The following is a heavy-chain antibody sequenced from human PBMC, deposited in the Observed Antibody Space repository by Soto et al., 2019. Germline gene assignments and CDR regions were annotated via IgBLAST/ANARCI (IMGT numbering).Heavy chain of an antibody. V-gene: IGHV4-34*01. CDR1: AGSFSHYY. CDR2: IKHSGSS. D-gene: IGHD6-19*01. Sequence: SETLSLTCAVYAGSFSHYYWNWIRQSPGKGLEWIGKIKHSGSSNYNPSLGSRVSISVDMSKNQFSLRLTSVTAADTAVYYCARGGSSDWQVALDIWGQGTMVTVSS. CDR3: ARGGSSDWQVALDI. J-gene: IGHJ3*02.